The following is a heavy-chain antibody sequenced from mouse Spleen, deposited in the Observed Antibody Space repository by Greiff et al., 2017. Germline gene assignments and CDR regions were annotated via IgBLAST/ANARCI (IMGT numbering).Heavy chain of an antibody. J-gene: IGHJ1*03. CDR1: GFTFSSYA. V-gene: IGHV5-9-1*02. Sequence: EVKVVESGEGLVKPGGSLKLSCAASGFTFSSYAMSWVRQTPEKRLEWVAYISSGGDYIYYADTVKGRFTISRDNARNTLYLQMSSLKSEDTAMYYCTRDGYYGSSSYWYFDVWGTGTTVTVSS. D-gene: IGHD1-1*01. CDR2: ISSGGDYI. CDR3: TRDGYYGSSSYWYFDV.